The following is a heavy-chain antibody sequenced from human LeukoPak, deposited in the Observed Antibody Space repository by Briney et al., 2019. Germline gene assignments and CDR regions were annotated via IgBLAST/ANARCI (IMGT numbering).Heavy chain of an antibody. V-gene: IGHV1-2*02. Sequence: ASVKVSCKASGSTFTGYYMHWVRQAPGQGLEWMGWINPNSGGTDYAQKFQGRVTMTRDTSISTAYMELSRLRSDDTAVYYCAREFPSDSSSNYYYYGMDVWGQGTTVTVSS. CDR2: INPNSGGT. D-gene: IGHD6-6*01. CDR1: GSTFTGYY. J-gene: IGHJ6*02. CDR3: AREFPSDSSSNYYYYGMDV.